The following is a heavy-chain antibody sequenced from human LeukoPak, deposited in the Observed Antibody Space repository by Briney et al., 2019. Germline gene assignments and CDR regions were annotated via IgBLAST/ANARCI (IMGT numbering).Heavy chain of an antibody. CDR1: GFTFSSYA. D-gene: IGHD3-22*01. Sequence: GGSLRLSCAASGFTFSSYAMSWVRQAPGKGLEWVSAISGSGGSTYYADSVKGRFTISRDNSKNTLYLQMNSLRAEDTAVYYCAKNPTVGHYYDSSGYYFDYWGQGTLVTVSS. CDR2: ISGSGGST. CDR3: AKNPTVGHYYDSSGYYFDY. V-gene: IGHV3-23*01. J-gene: IGHJ4*02.